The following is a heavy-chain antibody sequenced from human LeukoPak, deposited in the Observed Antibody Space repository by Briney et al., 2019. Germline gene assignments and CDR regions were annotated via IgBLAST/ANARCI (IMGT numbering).Heavy chain of an antibody. CDR3: ASGYSSSWATFDY. Sequence: GRSLRLSCAASGFTFSSYAMHWVRQAPGKGLEWVAVISYDGSNKYYADSVKGRFTISRDNAKNSLYLQMNSLRADDTAVYYCASGYSSSWATFDYWGQGTLVTVSS. CDR2: ISYDGSNK. J-gene: IGHJ4*02. V-gene: IGHV3-30-3*01. D-gene: IGHD6-13*01. CDR1: GFTFSSYA.